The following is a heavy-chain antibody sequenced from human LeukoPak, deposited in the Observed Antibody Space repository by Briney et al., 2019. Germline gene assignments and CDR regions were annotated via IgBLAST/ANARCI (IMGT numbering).Heavy chain of an antibody. CDR2: IGSAGDT. CDR3: VRGIGNYYDSGASDC. Sequence: GGSLRLSCAASGITLSGYDMHWVRQSTGKGLEWVSGIGSAGDTYYAGSVKGRFTISREDAKKSLYLQMNSLRAGDTAVYYCVRGIGNYYDSGASDCWGQGTLVTV. D-gene: IGHD3-10*01. CDR1: GITLSGYD. J-gene: IGHJ4*02. V-gene: IGHV3-13*04.